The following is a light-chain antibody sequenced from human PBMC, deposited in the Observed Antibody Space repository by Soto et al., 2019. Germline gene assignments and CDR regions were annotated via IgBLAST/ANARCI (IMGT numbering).Light chain of an antibody. V-gene: IGLV2-14*01. CDR1: SSDVGAYNY. CDR2: EVT. Sequence: QSVLTQPASVSGSPGQSITISCTGTSSDVGAYNYVSWYQQFPGKAPKLMIYEVTNRPSGVSNRFSGSKSGNTASLTISGLQAEDEGDYYCTSFTTSSTYVFGNGTKLTV. J-gene: IGLJ1*01. CDR3: TSFTTSSTYV.